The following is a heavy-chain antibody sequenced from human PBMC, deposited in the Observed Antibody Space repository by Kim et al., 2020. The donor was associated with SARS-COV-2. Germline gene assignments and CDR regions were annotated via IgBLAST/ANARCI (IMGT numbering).Heavy chain of an antibody. J-gene: IGHJ4*02. D-gene: IGHD4-17*01. CDR3: ARQTTVGTSFDY. V-gene: IGHV4-61*07. Sequence: NDNPSLKGRVTISVNTSKNQFSLKLGSVTAADTAVYYCARQTTVGTSFDYWGQGTLVTVSS.